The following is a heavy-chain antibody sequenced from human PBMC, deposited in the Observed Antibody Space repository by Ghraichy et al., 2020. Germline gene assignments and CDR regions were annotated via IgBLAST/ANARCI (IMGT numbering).Heavy chain of an antibody. D-gene: IGHD2-2*01. Sequence: GESLNISCAASGFTFSSYWMSWVRQAPGKGLEWVANIKQDGSDKNYVDSVKGRFTISRDNAKNSLYLQMNSLRAEDTAVYYCARPVGYCSGTSCYGWGNWYFDLWGRGTLVTVSS. J-gene: IGHJ2*01. CDR3: ARPVGYCSGTSCYGWGNWYFDL. CDR1: GFTFSSYW. V-gene: IGHV3-7*01. CDR2: IKQDGSDK.